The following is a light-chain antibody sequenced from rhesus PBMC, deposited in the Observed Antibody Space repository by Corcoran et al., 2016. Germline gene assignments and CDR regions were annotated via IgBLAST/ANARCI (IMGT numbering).Light chain of an antibody. CDR1: RNDVGGYDY. CDR3: SSYAGSNTFI. CDR2: EVN. Sequence: QAALTQPPSVSGSPGQSVTISCTGTRNDVGGYDYVSWYQQHPGTAPKLMIYEVNKRPSGVSDLFSGSKSGNTASLTISGLQAEDEADYYCSSYAGSNTFIFGAGTRLTVL. J-gene: IGLJ1*01. V-gene: IGLV2-32*02.